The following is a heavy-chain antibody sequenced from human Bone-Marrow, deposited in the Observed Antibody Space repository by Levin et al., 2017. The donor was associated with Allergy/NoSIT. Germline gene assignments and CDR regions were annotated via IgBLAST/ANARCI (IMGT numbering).Heavy chain of an antibody. Sequence: GGSLRLYCTSSGFTFSTYSMDWVRQAPGKGLQWVASITTSGTYIYYTDSVKGRFTISRDNAKNSLFLQMNRLRAEDTAVYYCARGFGLEHYYYYGMDVWGQGTTVTVSS. J-gene: IGHJ6*02. V-gene: IGHV3-21*01. CDR2: ITTSGTYI. CDR1: GFTFSTYS. CDR3: ARGFGLEHYYYYGMDV. D-gene: IGHD3/OR15-3a*01.